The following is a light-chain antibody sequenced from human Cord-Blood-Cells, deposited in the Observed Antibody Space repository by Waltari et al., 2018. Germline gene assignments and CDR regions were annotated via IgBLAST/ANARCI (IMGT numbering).Light chain of an antibody. CDR3: CSYAGSSTVV. V-gene: IGLV2-23*01. J-gene: IGLJ2*01. CDR1: SSDVGSYNL. Sequence: QSALTQPASVSGSPGQSITISCTGTSSDVGSYNLVSWYQQHPGKAPKLMIYEGSKRPSGVSNRFSGSKSGNTAFLTISGLQADDEADYYCCSYAGSSTVVFGGGTKLTVL. CDR2: EGS.